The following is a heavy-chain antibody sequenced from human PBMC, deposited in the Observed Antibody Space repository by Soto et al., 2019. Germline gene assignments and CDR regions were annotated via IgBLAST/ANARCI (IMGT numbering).Heavy chain of an antibody. CDR3: AAFEYSSSPEDYYYGMDV. V-gene: IGHV1-58*01. D-gene: IGHD6-6*01. Sequence: GASVKVSCEASGFTFTSSAVQWVRQARGRRLEWIGWIVVGSGNTNYAQKFQERVTITRDMSTSTAYMELSSLRSEDTAVYYCAAFEYSSSPEDYYYGMDVWGQGTTVTVSS. J-gene: IGHJ6*02. CDR1: GFTFTSSA. CDR2: IVVGSGNT.